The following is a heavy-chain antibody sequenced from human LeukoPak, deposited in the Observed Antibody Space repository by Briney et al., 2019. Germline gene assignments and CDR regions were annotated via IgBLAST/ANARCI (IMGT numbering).Heavy chain of an antibody. Sequence: GGSLRLSCAASGFTFSSYGMHWVRQAPGKGLEWVAVISYDGSNKYYADSVKGRFTVSRDNPKNTLYVQMNSLRAEDTAVYYCARAQSGYPPDYWGQGTLVAVSS. J-gene: IGHJ4*02. V-gene: IGHV3-30*03. CDR2: ISYDGSNK. CDR3: ARAQSGYPPDY. D-gene: IGHD3-9*01. CDR1: GFTFSSYG.